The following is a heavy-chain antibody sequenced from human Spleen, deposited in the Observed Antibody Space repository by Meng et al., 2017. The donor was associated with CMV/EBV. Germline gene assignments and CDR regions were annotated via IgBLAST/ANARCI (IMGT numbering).Heavy chain of an antibody. CDR2: ISSSSYYI. J-gene: IGHJ4*02. V-gene: IGHV3-21*01. D-gene: IGHD3-3*01. CDR1: GFAFSDYS. Sequence: GESLKISCAASGFAFSDYSMNWIRQAPGKGLEWLSSISSSSYYIYYADSIKGRFTISRDNARNSLYLQMNSLRVEDTAVYYCARGYTYYDFWSGYYYYFDYWGQGTLVTVSS. CDR3: ARGYTYYDFWSGYYYYFDY.